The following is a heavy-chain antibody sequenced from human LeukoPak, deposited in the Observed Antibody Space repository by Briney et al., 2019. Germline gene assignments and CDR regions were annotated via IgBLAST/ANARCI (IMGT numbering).Heavy chain of an antibody. CDR3: GRKAGDCGGNSCYSIDY. J-gene: IGHJ4*02. CDR1: GGSFISEA. V-gene: IGHV1-69*05. CDR2: IISIFGTA. Sequence: GASVKVSCKAFGGSFISEAISWVRQAPAQGLEWMGGIISIFGTANYAQKFQGRVTITTDESTSTAYMEVRSLRSEDTGVYCCGRKAGDCGGNSCYSIDYWGQGTLGTVSS. D-gene: IGHD2-15*01.